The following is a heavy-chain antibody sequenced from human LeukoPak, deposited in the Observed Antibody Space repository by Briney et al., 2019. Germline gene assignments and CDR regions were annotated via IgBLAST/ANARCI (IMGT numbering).Heavy chain of an antibody. J-gene: IGHJ4*02. Sequence: SSVKLSCKAAGGTFTSYAISWVRQAPAQGLEWMGGIIPIFGTANYAQKFQGRVTITADESTSTAYMEMSRLRSEDTAVYYCASDRYSGSYFPYWGQGTLVTVSS. CDR3: ASDRYSGSYFPY. CDR1: GGTFTSYA. CDR2: IIPIFGTA. V-gene: IGHV1-69*13. D-gene: IGHD1-26*01.